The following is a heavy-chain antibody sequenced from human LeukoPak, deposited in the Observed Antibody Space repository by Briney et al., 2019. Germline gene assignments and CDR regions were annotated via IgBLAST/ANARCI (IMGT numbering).Heavy chain of an antibody. Sequence: PGGSLRLSCAASGLTVSSKYMSWVRQAPGKGLEWVSVIYSDGTGKYADSVKGRFTISRDNSKNTVYLQMSSLRAEDTAGYYCATTDPYSSSWYFFGYWGQGTLVTVS. J-gene: IGHJ4*02. V-gene: IGHV3-53*01. CDR2: IYSDGTG. D-gene: IGHD6-13*01. CDR3: ATTDPYSSSWYFFGY. CDR1: GLTVSSKY.